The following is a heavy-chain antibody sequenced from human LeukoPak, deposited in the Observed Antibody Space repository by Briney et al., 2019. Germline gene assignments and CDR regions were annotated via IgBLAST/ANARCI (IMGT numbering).Heavy chain of an antibody. J-gene: IGHJ5*02. CDR1: GFTFSGYA. V-gene: IGHV3-23*01. D-gene: IGHD3-22*01. CDR2: ITVSGARS. Sequence: PGASLRLSCATSGFTFSGYAMNWVRLAPGKGLQWVSTITVSGARSYYAYSVKGPFTISRDNSQNALYLQMDILRAEKTAVYDWAKATSESSGYEFDAWGQGTLVTVSS. CDR3: AKATSESSGYEFDA.